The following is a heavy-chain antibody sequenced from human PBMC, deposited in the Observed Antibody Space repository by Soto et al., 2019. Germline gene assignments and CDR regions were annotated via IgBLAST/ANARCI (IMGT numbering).Heavy chain of an antibody. J-gene: IGHJ4*02. CDR2: ISYDGSNK. D-gene: IGHD4-17*01. Sequence: QPGGSLRLSCAASGFTFSSYGMHWVRQAPGKGLEWVAVISYDGSNKYYADSVKGRFTISRDNSKNTLYLQMNSLRAEDTAVYYCAKDRLYGDSFFDYWGQGTLVTVSS. V-gene: IGHV3-30*18. CDR3: AKDRLYGDSFFDY. CDR1: GFTFSSYG.